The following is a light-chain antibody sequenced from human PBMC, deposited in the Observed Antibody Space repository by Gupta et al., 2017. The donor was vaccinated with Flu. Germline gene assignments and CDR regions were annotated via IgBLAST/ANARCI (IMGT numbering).Light chain of an antibody. CDR1: VLPKKG. V-gene: IGLV3-27*01. Sequence: SYELTQPSSVSVSPGQTASITCSADVLPKKGVRWFQQKPDQAPVMVIDNDSARTAGIPERFSGSSSGTTATLTIGGAQVDDEYYYYCYSAADSNVIFGGGTKLTVI. CDR3: YSAADSNVI. J-gene: IGLJ2*01. CDR2: NDS.